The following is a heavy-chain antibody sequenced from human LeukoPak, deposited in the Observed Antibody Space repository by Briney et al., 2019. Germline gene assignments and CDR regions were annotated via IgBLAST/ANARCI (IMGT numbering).Heavy chain of an antibody. CDR1: GFTFSSYS. CDR3: ARDLSYSLHYYGSGSYDY. D-gene: IGHD3-10*01. Sequence: GGSLRLSCAASGFTFSSYSMNWVRQAPGKGLEWVSYISSSSSTIYYADSVKGRFTISRDNAKNSLYLQMNSLRAEDTAVYYCARDLSYSLHYYGSGSYDYWGQGTLVTVSS. J-gene: IGHJ4*02. CDR2: ISSSSSTI. V-gene: IGHV3-48*04.